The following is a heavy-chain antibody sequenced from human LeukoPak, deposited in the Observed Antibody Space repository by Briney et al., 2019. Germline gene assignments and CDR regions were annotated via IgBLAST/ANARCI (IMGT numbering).Heavy chain of an antibody. V-gene: IGHV4-59*01. CDR3: ARGSPYYYDSSGYYNFDY. Sequence: SETLSLTCAVSGGSISSYHWSWIRQPPGKGLEWIGYIYYSGSTNYNPSLKSRVTISVDTSKKQFSLKLSSVTAADTAVYYCARGSPYYYDSSGYYNFDYWGQGTLVTVSS. CDR1: GGSISSYH. D-gene: IGHD3-22*01. J-gene: IGHJ4*02. CDR2: IYYSGST.